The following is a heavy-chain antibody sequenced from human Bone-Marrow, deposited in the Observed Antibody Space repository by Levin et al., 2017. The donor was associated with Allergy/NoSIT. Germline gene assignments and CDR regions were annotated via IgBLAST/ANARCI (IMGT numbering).Heavy chain of an antibody. V-gene: IGHV3-30*03. D-gene: IGHD5-18*01. Sequence: AGGSLRLSCAASGFTFSNHGMHWVRQASGKGLEWVAVISNDGSSIYYADSVKGRFTISRDNSKNTLDLQMSSLRGEDTALYYCATSSRDTNMELTSYYYGMGVWGQGTTVTVSS. CDR2: ISNDGSSI. J-gene: IGHJ6*02. CDR1: GFTFSNHG. CDR3: ATSSRDTNMELTSYYYGMGV.